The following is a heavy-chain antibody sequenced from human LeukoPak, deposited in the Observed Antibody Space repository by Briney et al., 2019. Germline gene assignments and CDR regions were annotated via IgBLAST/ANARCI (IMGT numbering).Heavy chain of an antibody. J-gene: IGHJ4*02. CDR3: ARYDSSDQYYDY. CDR1: GGSVRSDNYY. V-gene: IGHV4-61*01. D-gene: IGHD3-22*01. Sequence: SETLSLTCIVSGGSVRSDNYYWSWIRQPPGRGLEWIGYIYYSGSTNYNPSLKSRVIISVDTSKNQFSLKLSSVTAADTAVYYCARYDSSDQYYDYWGQGTLVTVSA. CDR2: IYYSGST.